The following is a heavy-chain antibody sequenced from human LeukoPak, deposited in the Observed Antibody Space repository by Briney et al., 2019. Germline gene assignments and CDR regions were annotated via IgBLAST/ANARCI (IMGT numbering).Heavy chain of an antibody. CDR2: ITGDGSDI. Sequence: GGSLRLSCKASGFTLSNYWMHWVRQAPGKGLVWVSRITGDGSDIAYADSVKGRFTVSRDDAKNTLFLQMNSLRVEDTAIYYCARDAYPTTSNWLDPWGQGTLVTVSS. CDR1: GFTLSNYW. D-gene: IGHD5-12*01. CDR3: ARDAYPTTSNWLDP. V-gene: IGHV3-74*01. J-gene: IGHJ5*02.